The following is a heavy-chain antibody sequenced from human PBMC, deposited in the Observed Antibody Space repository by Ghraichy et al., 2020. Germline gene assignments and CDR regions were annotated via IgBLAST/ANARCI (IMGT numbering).Heavy chain of an antibody. J-gene: IGHJ4*02. CDR1: GFTFSSYA. CDR3: AKSLWGEPNYY. D-gene: IGHD1-26*01. CDR2: ISGSGGST. V-gene: IGHV3-23*01. Sequence: GESLNISCAASGFTFSSYAMSWVRQAPGKGLEWVSAISGSGGSTYYADSVKGRFTISRDNSKNTLYLQMNSLRAEDTAVYYCAKSLWGEPNYYWGQGTLVTVSS.